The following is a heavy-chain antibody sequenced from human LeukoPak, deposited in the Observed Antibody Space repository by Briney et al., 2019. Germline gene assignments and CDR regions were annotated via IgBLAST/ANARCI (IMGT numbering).Heavy chain of an antibody. Sequence: SETLSLTCTVSGGSISSYYWSWIRQPAGKGLEWIGRIYTSGSTNYNPSLKSRVTMSVDTSKNQFSLKLSSVTAADTAVYYCARGQTVTTGYYYYYYYMDVWGKGTTVTVSS. J-gene: IGHJ6*03. CDR3: ARGQTVTTGYYYYYYYMDV. D-gene: IGHD4-11*01. CDR1: GGSISSYY. CDR2: IYTSGST. V-gene: IGHV4-4*07.